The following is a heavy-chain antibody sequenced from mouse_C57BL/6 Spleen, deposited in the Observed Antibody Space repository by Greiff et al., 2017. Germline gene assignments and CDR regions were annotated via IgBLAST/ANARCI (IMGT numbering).Heavy chain of an antibody. Sequence: QVQLQQPGAELVKPGASVKMSCKASGYTFTSYWITWVKQRPGQGLEWIGDIYPGSGSTNYNEKFKSKATLTVDPSSSTAYMQLSSLTSGDSAVYYCARGDYYGSSLYWYFDVWGTGTTVTVSS. D-gene: IGHD1-1*01. CDR1: GYTFTSYW. CDR3: ARGDYYGSSLYWYFDV. J-gene: IGHJ1*03. V-gene: IGHV1-55*01. CDR2: IYPGSGST.